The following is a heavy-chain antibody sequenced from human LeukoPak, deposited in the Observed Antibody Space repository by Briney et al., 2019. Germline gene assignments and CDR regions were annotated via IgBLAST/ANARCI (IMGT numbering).Heavy chain of an antibody. D-gene: IGHD4-17*01. Sequence: ASVKVSCKASGYTFTSYGISWVRPAPGQGLEWMGWISAYNGNTNYAQKLQGRVTMTTDTSTSTAYMELRSLRSDDTAVYYCARVIDYGDLSGWFDPWGQGTLVTVSS. V-gene: IGHV1-18*01. CDR2: ISAYNGNT. J-gene: IGHJ5*02. CDR3: ARVIDYGDLSGWFDP. CDR1: GYTFTSYG.